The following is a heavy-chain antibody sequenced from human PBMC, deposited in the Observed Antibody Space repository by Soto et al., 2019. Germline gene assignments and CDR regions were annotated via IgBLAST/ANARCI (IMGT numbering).Heavy chain of an antibody. Sequence: SETLSLTFTVSGDSISSHYWSWIRPPAGKVLDWIGRMETSGSTNYNPSLKSRVTMSVDTSKKHFSPKVTSVTAADTDVYYCARVQSSYGYWFDPWGQGTLVTV. D-gene: IGHD5-18*01. CDR2: METSGST. J-gene: IGHJ5*02. V-gene: IGHV4-4*07. CDR1: GDSISSHY. CDR3: ARVQSSYGYWFDP.